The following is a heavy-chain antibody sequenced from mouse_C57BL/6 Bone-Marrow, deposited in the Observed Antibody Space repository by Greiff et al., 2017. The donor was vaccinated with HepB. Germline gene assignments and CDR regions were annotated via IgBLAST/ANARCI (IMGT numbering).Heavy chain of an antibody. D-gene: IGHD1-2*01. Sequence: EVQGVESGGGLVQPKGSLKLSCAASGFSFNTYAMNWVRQAPGKGLEWVARIRSKSNNYATYYADSVKDRFTISRDDSESMLYLQMNNLKTEDTAMYYCVSLLFTTAAAMDYWGQGTSVTVSS. V-gene: IGHV10-1*01. J-gene: IGHJ4*01. CDR2: IRSKSNNYAT. CDR1: GFSFNTYA. CDR3: VSLLFTTAAAMDY.